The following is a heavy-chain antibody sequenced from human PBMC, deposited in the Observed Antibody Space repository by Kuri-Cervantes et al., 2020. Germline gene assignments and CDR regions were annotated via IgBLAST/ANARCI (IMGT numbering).Heavy chain of an antibody. CDR2: ISYDGSNK. CDR1: GFTFSRYG. Sequence: GGSLRLSCAASGFTFSRYGMHWVRQAPGKGLEWVAVISYDGSNKYYADSVKGRFTISRDNSKNTLYLQMNSLRAEDTAVYYCAKDLYYYGSGSYYGYWGQGTLVTVSS. V-gene: IGHV3-33*05. D-gene: IGHD3-10*01. J-gene: IGHJ4*02. CDR3: AKDLYYYGSGSYYGY.